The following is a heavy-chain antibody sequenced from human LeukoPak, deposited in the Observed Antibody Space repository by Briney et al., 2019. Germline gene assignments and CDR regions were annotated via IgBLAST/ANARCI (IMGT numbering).Heavy chain of an antibody. Sequence: GGSLRLSCAASGFTFSSYAMSWVRQAPGKGLEWVSTIGNNGDSTYYADSVKGRFTISRDNSKNTLYLQMNSLRAQDTAVYYCAKYDYGGNPNEYYFDYWGQGTLVTVSS. J-gene: IGHJ4*02. V-gene: IGHV3-23*01. CDR3: AKYDYGGNPNEYYFDY. D-gene: IGHD4-23*01. CDR2: IGNNGDST. CDR1: GFTFSSYA.